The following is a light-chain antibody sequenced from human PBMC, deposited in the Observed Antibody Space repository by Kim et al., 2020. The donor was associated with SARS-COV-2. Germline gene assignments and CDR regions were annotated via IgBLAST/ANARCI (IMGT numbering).Light chain of an antibody. V-gene: IGLV2-23*02. Sequence: QSTLTQPASVSGSPGQSITISCTGTRSDIGSYIFVSWYLQLPGNAPKLIISEVSKRPSGVSNRFSGSKSGNTAFLTISGLQAEDEADYFCSSYAGTSTLMFGGGTKVTVL. J-gene: IGLJ3*02. CDR1: RSDIGSYIF. CDR3: SSYAGTSTLM. CDR2: EVS.